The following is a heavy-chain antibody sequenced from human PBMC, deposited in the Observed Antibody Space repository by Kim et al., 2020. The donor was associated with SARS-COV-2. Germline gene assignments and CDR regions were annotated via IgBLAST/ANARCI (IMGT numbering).Heavy chain of an antibody. CDR2: ISYDGSNK. D-gene: IGHD3-10*01. V-gene: IGHV3-30*04. J-gene: IGHJ4*02. Sequence: GGSLRLSCAASGFTFSSYAMHWVRQAPGKGLEWVAVISYDGSNKYYADSVKGRFTISRDNSKNTLYLQMNSLRAEDTAVYYCARAIWFGESTIDYWGQGTLVTVSS. CDR3: ARAIWFGESTIDY. CDR1: GFTFSSYA.